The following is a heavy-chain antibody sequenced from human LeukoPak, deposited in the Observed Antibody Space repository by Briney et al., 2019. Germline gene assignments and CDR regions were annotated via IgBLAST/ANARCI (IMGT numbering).Heavy chain of an antibody. CDR1: SDSMTYIF. D-gene: IGHD5-24*01. J-gene: IGHJ4*02. CDR2: IYSSGSA. Sequence: PSETLSLTCNFSSDSMTYIFWSWIRQPAGKGLEWIGRIYSSGSAHYNPSLKSRVTMSVDTSKNQFSLKLSSVTAADAAVYYCARHTAMAHFDYWGQGTLVTVSS. V-gene: IGHV4-4*07. CDR3: ARHTAMAHFDY.